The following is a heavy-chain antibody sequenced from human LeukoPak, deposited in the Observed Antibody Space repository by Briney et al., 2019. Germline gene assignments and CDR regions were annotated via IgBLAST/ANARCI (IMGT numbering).Heavy chain of an antibody. Sequence: SGGSLRLSCAASRFTVSSNYMNWFRQAPGKRLEWVSVIYGGGNIYYADSVKGRFTISRDNSKNTLYLQMNSLRAEDTAVYYCARGAGYNYPYYFDYWGQGTLVTVSS. D-gene: IGHD5-24*01. V-gene: IGHV3-53*01. CDR2: IYGGGNI. CDR3: ARGAGYNYPYYFDY. J-gene: IGHJ4*02. CDR1: RFTVSSNY.